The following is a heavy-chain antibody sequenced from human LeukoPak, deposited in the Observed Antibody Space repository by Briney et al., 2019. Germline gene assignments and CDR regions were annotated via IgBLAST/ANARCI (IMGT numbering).Heavy chain of an antibody. CDR1: GFTFSSYW. V-gene: IGHV3-74*01. D-gene: IGHD3-9*01. CDR2: INTDGSST. Sequence: PGGSLRLSCAASGFTFSSYWMHWVRQAPGKGLVWVSRINTDGSSTSYADSVKGRFTISRDNSENTLYLQLNSLRPEDTAVYYCARVRAILTTMASFSYWGLGTLVTVSS. CDR3: ARVRAILTTMASFSY. J-gene: IGHJ4*02.